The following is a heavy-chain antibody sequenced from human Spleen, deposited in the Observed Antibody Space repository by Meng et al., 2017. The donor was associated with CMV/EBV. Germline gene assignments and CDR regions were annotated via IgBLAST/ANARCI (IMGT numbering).Heavy chain of an antibody. CDR1: GFTFRTYA. Sequence: GGSLRLSCAASGFTFRTYAMHWVRQAPGKGLDWVAVISYDGSDKYYSDSVKGRFTISRDNSKNTLYLQMNSLRAEDTAVYYCASTNGATGAAFDIWGQGTMVTVSS. J-gene: IGHJ3*02. D-gene: IGHD1-1*01. CDR2: ISYDGSDK. CDR3: ASTNGATGAAFDI. V-gene: IGHV3-30-3*01.